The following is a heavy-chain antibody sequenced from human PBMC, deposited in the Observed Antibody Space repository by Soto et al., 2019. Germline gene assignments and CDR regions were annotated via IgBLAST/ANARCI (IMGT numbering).Heavy chain of an antibody. CDR1: GFSLSNARMG. CDR3: ARIRREGYIFSGHQHRRLDY. D-gene: IGHD3-3*02. Sequence: QVTLKESGPVLVKPTETLTLTCTVSGFSLSNARMGVSWIRQPPGKALEWLAHIFSNDEKSYSTSLKSRLTIPKDPPKRQVALTMTNMDLVDKATYYCARIRREGYIFSGHQHRRLDYWGQGTLVPVPS. CDR2: IFSNDEK. J-gene: IGHJ4*02. V-gene: IGHV2-26*01.